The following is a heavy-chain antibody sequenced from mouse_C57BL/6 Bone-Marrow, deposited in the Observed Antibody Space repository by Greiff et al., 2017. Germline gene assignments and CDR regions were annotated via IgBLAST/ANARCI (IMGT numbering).Heavy chain of an antibody. Sequence: EVKVVESGPGLVKPSQTVFLTCTVTGISITTGNYRWSWIRQFPGNKLEWIGYIYYSGTITYNPSLTSRTTITRDTPKNQFFLEMNSLTAEDTATYYCARDYYGSSYGYYAMDYWGQGTSVTVSS. CDR3: ARDYYGSSYGYYAMDY. CDR2: IYYSGTI. CDR1: GISITTGNYR. V-gene: IGHV3-5*01. J-gene: IGHJ4*01. D-gene: IGHD1-1*01.